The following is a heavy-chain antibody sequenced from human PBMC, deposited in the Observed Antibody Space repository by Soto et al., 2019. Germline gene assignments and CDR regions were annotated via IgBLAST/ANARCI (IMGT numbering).Heavy chain of an antibody. V-gene: IGHV6-1*01. Sequence: QVQLQQSGPGLVKPSQTLSLTCAISGDSVSSNSAAWNWVRQSPSRGLEWLGRRYYRSKWSNDYGVSVKGRITINPDTSKNQFSLQLNSVTPEDTAVYYCARGVNIAGHAFDIWGQGTMVTVSS. J-gene: IGHJ3*02. CDR3: ARGVNIAGHAFDI. CDR2: RYYRSKWSN. CDR1: GDSVSSNSAA. D-gene: IGHD2-21*01.